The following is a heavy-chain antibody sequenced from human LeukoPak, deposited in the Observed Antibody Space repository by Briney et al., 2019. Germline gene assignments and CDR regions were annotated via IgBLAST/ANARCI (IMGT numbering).Heavy chain of an antibody. CDR3: TRGESGYYYNGY. CDR2: INSDGSST. Sequence: PGGSLRLSCAASGFTFSSYWMHWVRQAPGKGLVWVSRINSDGSSTSYADSVKGRFTISRDNAKNTLYLQMNSLRGEDTAVYYCTRGESGYYYNGYWGQGTLLTVSS. CDR1: GFTFSSYW. V-gene: IGHV3-74*01. D-gene: IGHD1-26*01. J-gene: IGHJ4*02.